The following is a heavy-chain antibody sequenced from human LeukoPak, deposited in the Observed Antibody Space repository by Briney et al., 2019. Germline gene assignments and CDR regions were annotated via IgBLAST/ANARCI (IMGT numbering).Heavy chain of an antibody. CDR1: GYTFTGYY. D-gene: IGHD3-22*01. Sequence: ASVKVSCKTSGYTFTGYYMHWVRQAPEQGLEWMGRINPNSGGTNYAQKFQGRVTMTRETSINTAYMELSSLRSDDTAVYYCARYYYDSSAISSDYFDYWGQGTLVTVSS. V-gene: IGHV1-2*06. CDR3: ARYYYDSSAISSDYFDY. CDR2: INPNSGGT. J-gene: IGHJ4*02.